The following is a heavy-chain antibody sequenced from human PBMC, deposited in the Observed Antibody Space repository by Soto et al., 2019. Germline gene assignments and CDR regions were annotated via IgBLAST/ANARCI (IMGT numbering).Heavy chain of an antibody. J-gene: IGHJ6*02. Sequence: QVQLQESGPGLVKPSQTLSLTGTVSGGSISSGGYYWTWIRQHPGKGLEWIGYNYYSGITYYNPSLKSRVTISLDTSKNQFSLKLSSVTAADTAVYYCARGSSIAGLYYGMDVWGQGTTGTVSS. V-gene: IGHV4-31*03. CDR1: GGSISSGGYY. CDR2: NYYSGIT. CDR3: ARGSSIAGLYYGMDV. D-gene: IGHD6-6*01.